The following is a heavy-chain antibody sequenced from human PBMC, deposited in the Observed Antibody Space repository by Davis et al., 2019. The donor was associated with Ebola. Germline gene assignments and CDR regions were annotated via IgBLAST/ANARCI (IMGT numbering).Heavy chain of an antibody. CDR1: GFTFSANT. CDR2: ISSGGGTI. V-gene: IGHV3-48*01. D-gene: IGHD3-22*01. CDR3: AKDYYDSSGRYFDY. J-gene: IGHJ4*02. Sequence: GGSLRLSCAASGFTFSANTMTWVRQAPGKGLEWVSYISSGGGTIYYADSVKGRFTISRDNSKNTLYLQMNSLRVEDTAVYYCAKDYYDSSGRYFDYWGQGTLVTVSS.